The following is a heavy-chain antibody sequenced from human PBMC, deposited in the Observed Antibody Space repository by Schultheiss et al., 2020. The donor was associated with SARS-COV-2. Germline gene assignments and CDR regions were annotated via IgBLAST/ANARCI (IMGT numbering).Heavy chain of an antibody. CDR1: GYTFVNYY. D-gene: IGHD3-10*01. V-gene: IGHV1-46*01. Sequence: ASVKVSCKASGYTFVNYYIHWVRQAPGQGLEWMGVLNPSGGGTNSAQKFQGRPTMTRDTSTSTVYMELSSLRSEDTAVYYCARRGFYYGSGTHGNAFDVWGQGTMVTVSS. CDR2: LNPSGGGT. J-gene: IGHJ3*01. CDR3: ARRGFYYGSGTHGNAFDV.